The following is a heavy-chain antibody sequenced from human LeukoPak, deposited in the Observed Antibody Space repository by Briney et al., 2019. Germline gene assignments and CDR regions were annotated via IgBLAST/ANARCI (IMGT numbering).Heavy chain of an antibody. D-gene: IGHD4-17*01. Sequence: ASVKVSCKASGYTFTSYDINWVRQATGRGLEWMGWMNPNSGNTGYAQKFQGRVTMTRNTSISTAYMELSSLRSEDTAVYYCARDVHGDYGSGWFDPWGQGTLVSVSS. V-gene: IGHV1-8*01. CDR3: ARDVHGDYGSGWFDP. CDR1: GYTFTSYD. CDR2: MNPNSGNT. J-gene: IGHJ5*02.